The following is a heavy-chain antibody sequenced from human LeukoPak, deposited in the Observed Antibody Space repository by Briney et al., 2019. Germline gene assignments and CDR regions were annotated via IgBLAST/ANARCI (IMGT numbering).Heavy chain of an antibody. CDR3: ASRDYGDYGTTSQGSDAFDI. CDR1: GFTFSSYG. Sequence: GRSLRLSCAASGFTFSSYGMHWVRQAPGKGLEWVAVIWYDGSNKYYADSVKGRFTISRDNSKNTLYLQMNSLRAEDTAVYYCASRDYGDYGTTSQGSDAFDIWGQGTMVTVSS. CDR2: IWYDGSNK. D-gene: IGHD4-17*01. J-gene: IGHJ3*02. V-gene: IGHV3-33*01.